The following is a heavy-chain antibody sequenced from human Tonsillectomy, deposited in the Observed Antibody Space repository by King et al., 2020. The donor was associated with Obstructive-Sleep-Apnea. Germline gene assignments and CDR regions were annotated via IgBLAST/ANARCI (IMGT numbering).Heavy chain of an antibody. CDR2: IYYSGST. J-gene: IGHJ4*02. Sequence: QLQESGPGLVKPSQTLSLTCTVSGGSISSGGYYWSWIRQHPGKGLEWIGYIYYSGSTYYNPSLKSRVTISVDTSKNQFSLKLSSVTAADTAVYYCARELDSGSYYLGSYFDYGGQGTLVTVSS. CDR3: ARELDSGSYYLGSYFDY. D-gene: IGHD1-26*01. V-gene: IGHV4-31*03. CDR1: GGSISSGGYY.